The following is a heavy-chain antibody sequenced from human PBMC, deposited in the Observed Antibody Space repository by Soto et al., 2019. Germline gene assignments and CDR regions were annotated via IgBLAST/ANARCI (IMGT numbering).Heavy chain of an antibody. Sequence: ETLSRSCPVSGGALSSGGYFSTWVRQPPGKGLEWLGYIYYSWGTNYNTSLKSRVTISLDKSKSQFSLRLISVTAADTAVYYCTREQSEDNYFDPWGQGTLVTVYS. D-gene: IGHD6-19*01. CDR1: GGALSSGGYF. CDR2: IYYSWGT. CDR3: TREQSEDNYFDP. V-gene: IGHV4-61*08. J-gene: IGHJ5*02.